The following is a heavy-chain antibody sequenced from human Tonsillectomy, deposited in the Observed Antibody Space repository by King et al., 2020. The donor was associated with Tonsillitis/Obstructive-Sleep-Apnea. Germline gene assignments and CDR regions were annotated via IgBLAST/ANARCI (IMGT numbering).Heavy chain of an antibody. CDR2: IYYSGST. CDR1: GGSVSSGSYY. V-gene: IGHV4-61*01. D-gene: IGHD2-2*01. Sequence: QLQESGPGLVKPSETLSLTCTVSGGSVSSGSYYWSWIRQPPGKGLEWIGYIYYSGSTNYNPSLKSRVTISVDTSKNQFSLKLSSVTAADTAVYYCARDRDCSSTSCYPYYFDYWGQGTLVTVSS. J-gene: IGHJ4*02. CDR3: ARDRDCSSTSCYPYYFDY.